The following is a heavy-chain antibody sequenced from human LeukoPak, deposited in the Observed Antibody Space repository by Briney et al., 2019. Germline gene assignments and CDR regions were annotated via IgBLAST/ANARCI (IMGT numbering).Heavy chain of an antibody. Sequence: GGSLRLSCAASGFTVSSNYMSWVRQAPGKGLEWVSVIYSGGSTYYADSVKGRFTISRDNSKNTLYLQMNSLRAEDTAVYYCARDWNTMVRGNYMDVWGKGTTVTISS. J-gene: IGHJ6*03. CDR3: ARDWNTMVRGNYMDV. CDR1: GFTVSSNY. CDR2: IYSGGST. V-gene: IGHV3-66*01. D-gene: IGHD3-10*01.